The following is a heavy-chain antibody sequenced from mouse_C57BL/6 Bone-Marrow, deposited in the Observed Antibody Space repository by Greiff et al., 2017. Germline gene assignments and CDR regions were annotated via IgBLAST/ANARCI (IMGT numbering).Heavy chain of an antibody. CDR1: GFTFSSYA. V-gene: IGHV5-4*01. Sequence: EVQLVESGGGLVKPGGSLKLSCAASGFTFSSYAMSWVRQTPEKRLEWVATISDGGSYTYYPDNVKGRFTISRDNAKNNLYLQMSHLKSEDTAMYYCARGDWANFDYWGQGTTLTVSS. CDR2: ISDGGSYT. CDR3: ARGDWANFDY. D-gene: IGHD4-1*01. J-gene: IGHJ2*01.